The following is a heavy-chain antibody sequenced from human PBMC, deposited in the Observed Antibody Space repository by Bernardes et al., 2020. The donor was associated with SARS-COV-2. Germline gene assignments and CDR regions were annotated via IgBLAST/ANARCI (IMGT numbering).Heavy chain of an antibody. CDR2: INWDSYNI. V-gene: IGHV3-9*01. D-gene: IGHD3-10*01. CDR1: GFNFDDYA. J-gene: IGHJ4*02. CDR3: AKLLSTSYYGSGSLDY. Sequence: GGSLRLSCVASGFNFDDYAIHWVRQVPGKGLEWVSGINWDSYNIGYADSVKGRFTVARDNGKNSLYLQMNSLRVDDTAFYYCAKLLSTSYYGSGSLDYWGQGTLVTVSS.